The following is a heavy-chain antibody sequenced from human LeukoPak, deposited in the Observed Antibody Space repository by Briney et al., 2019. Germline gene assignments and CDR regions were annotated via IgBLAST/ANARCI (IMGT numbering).Heavy chain of an antibody. CDR3: ARGGALEGYELHYLDY. D-gene: IGHD5-12*01. CDR1: GGSISSGGYY. Sequence: SETLSLTCTVSGGSISSGGYYWSWIRQHPGKGLEWIGYIYYSGSTYYNPSLKSRVTISVDTSKNQFSLKLSSVTAADTAVYYCARGGALEGYELHYLDYWGQGTLVTVSS. J-gene: IGHJ4*02. CDR2: IYYSGST. V-gene: IGHV4-31*03.